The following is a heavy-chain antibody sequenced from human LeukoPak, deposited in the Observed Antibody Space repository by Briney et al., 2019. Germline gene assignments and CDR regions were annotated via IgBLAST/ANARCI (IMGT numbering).Heavy chain of an antibody. J-gene: IGHJ5*02. CDR1: GGSISSSSYY. Sequence: PSETLSLTCTVSGGSISSSSYYWGWIRQPPGKGLEWIGSIYYNGSTYYNPSLKSRVTISVDTSKNQFSLKVRSVTAADTAVYYCARDGSGNYFNWFDPWGQGALVTVSS. V-gene: IGHV4-39*07. D-gene: IGHD1-26*01. CDR3: ARDGSGNYFNWFDP. CDR2: IYYNGST.